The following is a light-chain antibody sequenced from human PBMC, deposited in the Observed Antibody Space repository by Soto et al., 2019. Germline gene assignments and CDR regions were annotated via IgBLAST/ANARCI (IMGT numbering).Light chain of an antibody. CDR1: SSNIGVNT. CDR2: TNN. Sequence: QSVLTQPPSASGTPGQGVTISCSGGSSNIGVNTVNWYQQLPGMAPKLLIHTNNQRPSGVPDRFSGSKSGTSASLAISRLQSEDEADYYCAAWDDNLLGMFGGGTKLTVL. V-gene: IGLV1-44*01. CDR3: AAWDDNLLGM. J-gene: IGLJ3*02.